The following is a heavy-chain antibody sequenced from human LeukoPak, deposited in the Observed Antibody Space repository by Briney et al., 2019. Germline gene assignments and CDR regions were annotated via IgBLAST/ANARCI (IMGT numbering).Heavy chain of an antibody. J-gene: IGHJ4*02. CDR2: IKQDGSDK. Sequence: GGSLRLSCAASGFTFSNYWMNWVRQAPGKGLEWVANIKQDGSDKYYVDSVKGRFTISGDNAKNSLYLQMNSLRAEDTAVYYCAGFGDYPYWGQGTLVTVSS. CDR1: GFTFSNYW. CDR3: AGFGDYPY. D-gene: IGHD4-17*01. V-gene: IGHV3-7*01.